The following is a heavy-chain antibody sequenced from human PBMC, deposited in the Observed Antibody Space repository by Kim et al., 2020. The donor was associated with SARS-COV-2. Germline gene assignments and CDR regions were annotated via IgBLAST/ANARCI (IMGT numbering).Heavy chain of an antibody. V-gene: IGHV3-11*05. J-gene: IGHJ4*02. D-gene: IGHD6-13*01. Sequence: SLKGRFTNSRANAKNSLYLQMNSLGADDTAVYYCARVSLGSSSWYYFDYWGQGTLVTVSS. CDR3: ARVSLGSSSWYYFDY.